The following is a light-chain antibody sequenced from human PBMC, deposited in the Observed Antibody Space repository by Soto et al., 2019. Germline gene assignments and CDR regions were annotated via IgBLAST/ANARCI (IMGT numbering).Light chain of an antibody. CDR2: GAS. J-gene: IGKJ1*01. V-gene: IGKV3-15*01. CDR1: QSVRSN. Sequence: DIVMTQSPATLSVSPGDRVTLSCRASQSVRSNLAWYQQAPGQAPRLLLYGASTRATGIPARFSGSGSGTEFILTISSLQSEDFAVYYCQHYNNWPPWTFGQGTKVEIK. CDR3: QHYNNWPPWT.